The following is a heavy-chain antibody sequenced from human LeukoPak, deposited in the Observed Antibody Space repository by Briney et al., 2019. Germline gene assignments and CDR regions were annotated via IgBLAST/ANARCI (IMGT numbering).Heavy chain of an antibody. CDR2: INPNIGGT. CDR1: LYTLTGYY. D-gene: IGHD3-10*01. Sequence: ASVTVSCMPSLYTLTGYYMHWVRQAPPQGREWMGWINPNIGGTNYAQKFQGRVTMTRDTSISTAYMELSRLRSDVTAVYYCAREYYGDYWGQGTLVTVSS. J-gene: IGHJ4*02. CDR3: AREYYGDY. V-gene: IGHV1-2*02.